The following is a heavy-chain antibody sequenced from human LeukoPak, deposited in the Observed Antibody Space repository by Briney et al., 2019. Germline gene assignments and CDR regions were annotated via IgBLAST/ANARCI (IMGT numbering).Heavy chain of an antibody. CDR2: ISGSGGST. CDR3: AKDMGGGQQLAVDY. Sequence: GGSLRLSCAASGFTFSSYAMSWVRQAPGKGLEWVSAISGSGGSTYYADSVKGRFTISRDNSKNRLYLQMSSLRADDTAVYYCAKDMGGGQQLAVDYWGQGTLVTVSS. J-gene: IGHJ4*02. D-gene: IGHD6-13*01. CDR1: GFTFSSYA. V-gene: IGHV3-23*01.